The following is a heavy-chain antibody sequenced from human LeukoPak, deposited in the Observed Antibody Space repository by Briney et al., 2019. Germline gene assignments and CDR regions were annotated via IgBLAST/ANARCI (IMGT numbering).Heavy chain of an antibody. CDR3: ARLGTMIVVGGYYFDY. V-gene: IGHV3-7*01. J-gene: IGHJ4*02. CDR1: GFTFSSYW. CDR2: IKQDGSEK. D-gene: IGHD3-22*01. Sequence: GGSLRLSCAASGFTFSSYWMSWVRQAPGKGLEWVANIKQDGSEKYYVDSVKGRFTISRDNAKNSLYLQMNSLRAEDTAVYYCARLGTMIVVGGYYFDYWGQGTLVTVSS.